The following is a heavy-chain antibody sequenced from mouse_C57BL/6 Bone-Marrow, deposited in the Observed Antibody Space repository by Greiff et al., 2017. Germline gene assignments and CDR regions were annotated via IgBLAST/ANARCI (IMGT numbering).Heavy chain of an antibody. CDR1: GFTFSSYG. CDR3: ARGGGYWFAY. J-gene: IGHJ3*01. Sequence: DVKLVESGGDLVKPGGSLKLSCAASGFTFSSYGMSWVRQTPDKRLEWVATISSGGSYTYYPDSVKGRFTISRDNAKNTLDLQMSSLKSEDTAMYYCARGGGYWFAYWGQGTLVTVSA. V-gene: IGHV5-6*02. D-gene: IGHD1-1*02. CDR2: ISSGGSYT.